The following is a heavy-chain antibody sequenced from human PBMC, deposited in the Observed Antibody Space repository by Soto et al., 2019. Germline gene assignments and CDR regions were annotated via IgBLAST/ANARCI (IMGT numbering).Heavy chain of an antibody. D-gene: IGHD3-3*01. Sequence: XSVKVSCKTSGCTFTTYGSHWVRRAPGQGLEWMGWISGYNGNTNYAQKFQDRVTMTTDTSRSIGYMELRSLTFEDTAVYYCARGAHGSGYCVYSGQGTLVTVSS. CDR2: ISGYNGNT. CDR1: GCTFTTYG. CDR3: ARGAHGSGYCVY. V-gene: IGHV1-18*01. J-gene: IGHJ4*02.